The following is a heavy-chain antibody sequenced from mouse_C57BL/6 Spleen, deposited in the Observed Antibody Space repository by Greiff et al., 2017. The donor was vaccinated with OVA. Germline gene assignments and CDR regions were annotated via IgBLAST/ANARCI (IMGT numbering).Heavy chain of an antibody. CDR3: ARSEGYYAMDY. CDR1: GYTLTSYW. V-gene: IGHV1-55*01. J-gene: IGHJ4*01. Sequence: QVQLQQPGAELVKPGASVKMSCKASGYTLTSYWITWVKQRPGQGLEWIGDIYPGSGSTNYNEKFKSKATLTVDTSSSTAYMQLSSLTSEDSAVYYCARSEGYYAMDYWGQGTSVTVSS. CDR2: IYPGSGST.